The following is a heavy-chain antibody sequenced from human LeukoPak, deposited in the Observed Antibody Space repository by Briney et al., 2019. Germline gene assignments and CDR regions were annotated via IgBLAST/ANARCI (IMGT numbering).Heavy chain of an antibody. V-gene: IGHV1-69*13. D-gene: IGHD3-22*01. CDR1: GGTFSSYA. J-gene: IGHJ4*02. CDR3: AKMWVHSSGYYYRFYFDY. Sequence: ASVKVSCKASGGTFSSYAISWVRQAPGQGLEWMGGIIPIFGTANYAQKFQGRVTITADESTSTAYMELSSLRSEDTAVYYCAKMWVHSSGYYYRFYFDYWGQGTMVTVSS. CDR2: IIPIFGTA.